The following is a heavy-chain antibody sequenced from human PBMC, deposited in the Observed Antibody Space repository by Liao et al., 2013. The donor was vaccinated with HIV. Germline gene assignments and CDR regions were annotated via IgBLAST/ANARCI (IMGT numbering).Heavy chain of an antibody. J-gene: IGHJ5*02. CDR1: GGSISSSTYF. CDR2: ISYSGST. D-gene: IGHD2-15*01. Sequence: QVQLQESGPGLVKPSETLSLTCTVSGGSISSSTYFWGWVRQPPGKGLEWIGSISYSGSTYYNPSLKSRVTISRDTPKNQFSLKLTSVTAADTAMYYCATDPPSGVVPFTYEPWG. V-gene: IGHV4-39*07. CDR3: ATDPPSGVVPFTYEP.